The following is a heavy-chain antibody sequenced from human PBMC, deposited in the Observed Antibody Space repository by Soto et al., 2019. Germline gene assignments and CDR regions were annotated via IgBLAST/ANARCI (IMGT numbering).Heavy chain of an antibody. V-gene: IGHV4-34*10. CDR2: INHSGTP. D-gene: IGHD3-9*01. CDR1: GVSFSTYY. CDR3: LGWLNGKWVDP. J-gene: IGHJ5*02. Sequence: SETLSLTCGVSGVSFSTYYWSWIRQSPGKGLEWIGEINHSGTPMYNPSLKSRISMSLDTSKKQFYLNLNSVTAADTAVYYCLGWLNGKWVDPWGQGTLVTVSS.